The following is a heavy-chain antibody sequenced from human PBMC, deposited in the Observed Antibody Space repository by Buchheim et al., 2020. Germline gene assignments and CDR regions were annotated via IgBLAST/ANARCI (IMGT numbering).Heavy chain of an antibody. V-gene: IGHV3-30-3*01. CDR1: GFTFSSYA. Sequence: QVQLVESGGGVVQPGRSLRLSCAASGFTFSSYAMHWVRQAPGKGLEWVAVISYDGSNKYYADSVKGRFTISRDNSKSTLYLQMNSLRAEDTAVYYCARDRITMVRGVRGIFDYWGQGTL. CDR2: ISYDGSNK. CDR3: ARDRITMVRGVRGIFDY. D-gene: IGHD3-10*01. J-gene: IGHJ4*02.